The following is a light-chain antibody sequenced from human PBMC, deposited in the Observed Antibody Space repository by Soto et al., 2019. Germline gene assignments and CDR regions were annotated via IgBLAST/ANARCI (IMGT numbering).Light chain of an antibody. CDR2: GAS. J-gene: IGKJ4*01. V-gene: IGKV1-39*01. CDR1: QSISTY. CDR3: QQSFITPPLT. Sequence: DIQMSQSPSSLSASIGDRITITCRASQSISTYLNWYQQKPGKAPRLLIYGASTLQNGVPSRFSGRGSATDYTLTISSLPPEDFATYYCQQSFITPPLTFGGGTPVEMK.